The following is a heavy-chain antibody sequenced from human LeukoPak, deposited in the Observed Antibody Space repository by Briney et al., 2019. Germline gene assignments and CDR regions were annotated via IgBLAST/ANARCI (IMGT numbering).Heavy chain of an antibody. Sequence: GGSLRLSCVVSGFTFSGYSMNWVRQAPGKGLEWVSYISGSGSTIFYADSMNGRFTVSRDNAKNSLYLQMDGVRDGDTAVYYCTRGRHGHYYDYWGQGTRVTVSS. CDR1: GFTFSGYS. CDR2: ISGSGSTI. CDR3: TRGRHGHYYDY. V-gene: IGHV3-48*02. J-gene: IGHJ4*02.